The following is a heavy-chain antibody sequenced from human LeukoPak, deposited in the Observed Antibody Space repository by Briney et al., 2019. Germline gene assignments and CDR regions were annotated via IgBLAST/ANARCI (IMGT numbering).Heavy chain of an antibody. CDR2: IIPIFGTA. D-gene: IGHD5-24*01. CDR3: AREEIGSRFDP. Sequence: SLKVSCKASGGTFFSYAISWVRQAPGQGPEWMGGIIPIFGTASYAQKFQGRVTITADESTSTAYMELSSLRSEDTAVYYCAREEIGSRFDPWGQGTLVTVSS. J-gene: IGHJ5*02. V-gene: IGHV1-69*13. CDR1: GGTFFSYA.